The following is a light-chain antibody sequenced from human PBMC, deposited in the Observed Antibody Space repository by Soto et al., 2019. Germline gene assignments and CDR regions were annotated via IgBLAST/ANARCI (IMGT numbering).Light chain of an antibody. Sequence: QSALTQPASVSGSPGQSITITCSGTISDVGGYNFVSWYQQHPGKAPKLIIYGDTMWPSGVSNRFSGSKSGNTASLTISGLQAEDEADYYCCSYAGSSTWVFGGGTKLTVL. J-gene: IGLJ3*02. CDR2: GDT. CDR3: CSYAGSSTWV. CDR1: ISDVGGYNF. V-gene: IGLV2-23*01.